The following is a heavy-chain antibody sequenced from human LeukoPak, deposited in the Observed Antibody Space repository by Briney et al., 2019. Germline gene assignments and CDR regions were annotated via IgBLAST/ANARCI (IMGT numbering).Heavy chain of an antibody. J-gene: IGHJ4*02. Sequence: GGSLRLSCAASGFTFDDYGMSWVRQVPGQGRGWVSHVTGNGGSTAYADSVKGRFTISRDNAKKSLYLQMNSLRAEDTAIYYCATYRQVLLPFESWGQGTLVTVSS. V-gene: IGHV3-20*04. CDR1: GFTFDDYG. CDR2: VTGNGGST. CDR3: ATYRQVLLPFES. D-gene: IGHD2-8*02.